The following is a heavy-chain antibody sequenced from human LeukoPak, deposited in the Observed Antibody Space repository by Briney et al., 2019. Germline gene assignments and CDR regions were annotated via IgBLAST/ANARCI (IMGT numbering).Heavy chain of an antibody. V-gene: IGHV3-30*04. D-gene: IGHD3-10*01. CDR3: AREAMVRGVITFFDD. Sequence: PGGSLRLSCAASGFTFSSYAMHWVRQAPGKGLEWVAVISYDGSNKYYADSVKGRFTISRDNSKNTLYLQMNSLRAEDTAVYYCAREAMVRGVITFFDDWGQGTLVTVSS. J-gene: IGHJ4*02. CDR1: GFTFSSYA. CDR2: ISYDGSNK.